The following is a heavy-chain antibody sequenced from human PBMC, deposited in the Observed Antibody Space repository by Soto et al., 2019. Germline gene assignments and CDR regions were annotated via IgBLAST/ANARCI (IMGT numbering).Heavy chain of an antibody. D-gene: IGHD3-16*01. CDR3: TTGGRGTPYDYISPGGGVDAFDI. J-gene: IGHJ3*02. Sequence: GGSLRLSCAASGFTFSNAWMSWVRQAPGKGLEWVGRIKSKTDGGTTDYAGPVKGSFTISRDDSKSTLYLQMNSLKTEDTAVYYCTTGGRGTPYDYISPGGGVDAFDIWGQGTMVTVSS. CDR1: GFTFSNAW. CDR2: IKSKTDGGTT. V-gene: IGHV3-15*01.